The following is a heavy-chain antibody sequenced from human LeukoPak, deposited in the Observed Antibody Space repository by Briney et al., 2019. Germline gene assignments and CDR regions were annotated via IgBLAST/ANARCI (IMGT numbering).Heavy chain of an antibody. CDR2: ISSSGSTI. D-gene: IGHD2-2*01. J-gene: IGHJ6*03. CDR1: GFTFSDYY. CDR3: ASSTSDIVVVPAAASYMDV. V-gene: IGHV3-11*04. Sequence: GGSLRLSCAASGFTFSDYYMSWIRQAPGKGLEWVSYISSSGSTIYYADSVKGRFTISRDNAKNSLYLQMNSLRAEDTAVYYCASSTSDIVVVPAAASYMDVWGKGTTVTVSS.